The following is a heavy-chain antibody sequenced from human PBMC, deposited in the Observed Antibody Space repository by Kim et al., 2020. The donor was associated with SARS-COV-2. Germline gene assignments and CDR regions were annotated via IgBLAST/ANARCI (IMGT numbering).Heavy chain of an antibody. V-gene: IGHV4-34*01. Sequence: SETLSLTCAVYGGSFSGYYWSWIRQPPGKGLEWIGEINHSGSTNYNPSLKSRVTISVDTSKNQFSLKLSSVTAADTAVYYCARLFCGEQLVRCFDYWGQGTLVTVSS. J-gene: IGHJ4*02. D-gene: IGHD6-13*01. CDR1: GGSFSGYY. CDR2: INHSGST. CDR3: ARLFCGEQLVRCFDY.